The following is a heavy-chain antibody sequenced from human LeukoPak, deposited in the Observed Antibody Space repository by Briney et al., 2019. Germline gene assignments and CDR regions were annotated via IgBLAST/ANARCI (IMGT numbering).Heavy chain of an antibody. V-gene: IGHV3-74*01. CDR3: TRVKAVAGPIDY. D-gene: IGHD6-19*01. CDR2: INSDGSST. CDR1: EFSFSTYW. Sequence: GGSLRLSCAASEFSFSTYWMHWVRQAPGKGLVWVSGINSDGSSTRYADSVKGRFTISRDNAKNTLYLQMNSLRDEETAVYYCTRVKAVAGPIDYWGQGTLVTVSS. J-gene: IGHJ4*02.